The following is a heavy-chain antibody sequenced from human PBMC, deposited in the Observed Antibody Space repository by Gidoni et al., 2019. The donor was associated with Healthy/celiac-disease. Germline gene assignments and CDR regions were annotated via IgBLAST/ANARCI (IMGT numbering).Heavy chain of an antibody. CDR3: ARDPYGDRFDY. J-gene: IGHJ4*02. D-gene: IGHD4-17*01. Sequence: QVQLQEAGPGLAKPSPTLSLTCTVPGRPISSGGYYWSWIRQPPGKGLEWIGYIYYSGSTYYSPSLKSRVTISVDTSKNQFSLKLSSVTAADTAVYYCARDPYGDRFDYWGQGTLVTVSS. CDR1: GRPISSGGYY. CDR2: IYYSGST. V-gene: IGHV4-31*03.